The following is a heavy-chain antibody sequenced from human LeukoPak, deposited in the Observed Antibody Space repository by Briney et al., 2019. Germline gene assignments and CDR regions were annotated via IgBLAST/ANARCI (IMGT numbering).Heavy chain of an antibody. CDR1: GFTFSSYG. Sequence: GSLRLSCAASGFTFSSYGMSWVRQAPGKGLEWVSAISGSGGSTYYADSVKGRFAISRDNAKNSLYLHMNSLRAEDTAVYYCASSYSSDWYSRWIDYWGQGTLVTVSS. D-gene: IGHD6-19*01. J-gene: IGHJ4*02. CDR3: ASSYSSDWYSRWIDY. CDR2: ISGSGGST. V-gene: IGHV3-23*01.